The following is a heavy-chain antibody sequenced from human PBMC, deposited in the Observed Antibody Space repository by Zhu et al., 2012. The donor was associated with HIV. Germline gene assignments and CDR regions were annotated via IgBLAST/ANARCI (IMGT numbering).Heavy chain of an antibody. CDR1: GFTFSSYA. J-gene: IGHJ4*02. D-gene: IGHD2-15*01. Sequence: EVQLLESGGGLVQPGGSLRLSCAASGFTFSSYAMSWVRQAPGKGLEWVSAISGSGGSTYYADSVKGRFTISRDNSKNTLYLQMNSLRAEDTAVYYCAKDIVAVVAATGVFDYWGQGTLVTVSS. CDR3: AKDIVAVVAATGVFDY. V-gene: IGHV3-23*01. CDR2: ISGSGGST.